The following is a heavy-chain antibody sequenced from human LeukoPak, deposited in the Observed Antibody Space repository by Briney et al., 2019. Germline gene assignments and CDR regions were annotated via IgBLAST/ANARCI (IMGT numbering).Heavy chain of an antibody. D-gene: IGHD2-2*01. CDR2: ISGSGGST. CDR1: GFTFSAYD. CDR3: AKRDGGIVVVPAAPPDY. J-gene: IGHJ4*02. V-gene: IGHV3-23*01. Sequence: GGSLRLSCAASGFTFSAYDMSWVRQAPGKGLEWVSAISGSGGSTYYADSVKGRFTISRDNSKNTLYLQMNSLRAEDTAVYYCAKRDGGIVVVPAAPPDYWGQGTLVTVSS.